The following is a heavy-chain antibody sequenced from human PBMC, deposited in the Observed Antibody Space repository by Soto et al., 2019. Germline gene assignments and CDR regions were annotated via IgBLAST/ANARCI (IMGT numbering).Heavy chain of an antibody. D-gene: IGHD6-6*01. Sequence: GGSLRLSCAASGFSFSTFDMSWVRQAPGKGLQCVSVIFGSDGSTYYADPVKGRFTISRDNAKNSLYLQMNSLRAEDTALYYCAKGRLAVRPGHDAFDIWGQGTMVTVSS. V-gene: IGHV3-23*01. J-gene: IGHJ3*02. CDR3: AKGRLAVRPGHDAFDI. CDR1: GFSFSTFD. CDR2: IFGSDGST.